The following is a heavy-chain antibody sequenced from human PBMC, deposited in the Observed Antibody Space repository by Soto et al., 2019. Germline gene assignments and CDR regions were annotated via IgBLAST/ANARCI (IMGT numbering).Heavy chain of an antibody. D-gene: IGHD6-6*01. J-gene: IGHJ4*02. V-gene: IGHV3-23*01. CDR1: GFTFSSYA. CDR3: ANPRLTPVPHPDY. CDR2: ISGSGGST. Sequence: EVQLLESGGGLVQPGGSLRLSCAASGFTFSSYAMSWVRQAPGKGLEWVSGISGSGGSTYYADSVKGRFPISRDNSKNTLYLQMNSLRAEDTAVYYCANPRLTPVPHPDYWGQGTLVTVSS.